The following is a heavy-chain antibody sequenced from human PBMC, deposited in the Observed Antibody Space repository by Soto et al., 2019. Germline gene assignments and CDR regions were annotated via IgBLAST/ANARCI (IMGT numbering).Heavy chain of an antibody. CDR2: FDPEDGET. J-gene: IGHJ4*02. V-gene: IGHV1-24*01. D-gene: IGHD5-12*01. CDR1: GYTLTELS. Sequence: ASVKVSCKVSGYTLTELSMHWVRQAPGKGLEWMGGFDPEDGETIYTQKFQGRVTMTEDTSTDTAYMELSSLRSEDTAVYYCATPYEYSGYEFDYWGQGTLVTVSS. CDR3: ATPYEYSGYEFDY.